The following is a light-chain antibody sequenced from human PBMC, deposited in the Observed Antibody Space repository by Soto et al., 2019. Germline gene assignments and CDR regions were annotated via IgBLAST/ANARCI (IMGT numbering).Light chain of an antibody. CDR2: GAS. CDR1: QSVSSRN. Sequence: EIVLTQSPGNVSLSPGERATLSCRASQSVSSRNLAWYRQKPGQAPSLLIFGASNRATGIPDRFSGSGSGTDFTLTISRLEPEDCAVYYCLRYGDSPPAYTFGQGTKLEIK. J-gene: IGKJ2*01. V-gene: IGKV3-20*01. CDR3: LRYGDSPPAYT.